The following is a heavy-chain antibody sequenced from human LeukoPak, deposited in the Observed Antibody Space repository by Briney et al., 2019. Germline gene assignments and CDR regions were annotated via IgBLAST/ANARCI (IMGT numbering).Heavy chain of an antibody. D-gene: IGHD6-13*01. CDR2: INHSGST. Sequence: PSETLPLTCAVYGGSFSGYYWSWIRQPPGKGLEWIGEINHSGSTNYNPSLKSRVTISVDTSKNQFSLKLSSVTAADTAVYYCARARLAAAGRYYYYYGMDVWGQGTTVTVSS. J-gene: IGHJ6*02. V-gene: IGHV4-34*01. CDR3: ARARLAAAGRYYYYYGMDV. CDR1: GGSFSGYY.